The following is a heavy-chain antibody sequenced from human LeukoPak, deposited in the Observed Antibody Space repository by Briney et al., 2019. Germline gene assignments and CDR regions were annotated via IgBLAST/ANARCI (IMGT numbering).Heavy chain of an antibody. D-gene: IGHD3-22*01. CDR3: AKSGYYYDSSGYWN. CDR2: ISYDGSNK. Sequence: GGSLRLSCAASGFTFSSYGMHWVRQAPGKGLEWVAVISYDGSNKYYADSMKGRFTISRDNSKHTLYLQMNSLRAEDTAVYYCAKSGYYYDSSGYWNWGQGTLVTVSS. V-gene: IGHV3-30*18. J-gene: IGHJ4*02. CDR1: GFTFSSYG.